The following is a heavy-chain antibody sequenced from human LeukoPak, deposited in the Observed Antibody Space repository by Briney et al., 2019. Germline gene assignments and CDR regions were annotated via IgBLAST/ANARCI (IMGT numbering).Heavy chain of an antibody. Sequence: SETLSLTCAVYGGSFSGYYWSWIRQPPGKGLEWIGEINHSGSTYYIPSLRGRLTISLDTSKNQFSLRLNSVTAADTAVYYCARHSSSWSPNPDYWGQGTLVTVSS. J-gene: IGHJ4*02. CDR3: ARHSSSWSPNPDY. D-gene: IGHD6-13*01. CDR2: INHSGST. V-gene: IGHV4-34*01. CDR1: GGSFSGYY.